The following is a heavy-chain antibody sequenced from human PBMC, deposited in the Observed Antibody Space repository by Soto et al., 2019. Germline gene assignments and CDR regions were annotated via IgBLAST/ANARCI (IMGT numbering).Heavy chain of an antibody. J-gene: IGHJ5*02. Sequence: GGSLRLSCGASGFTFSSHGMHWVRQAPGKGLEWVSYISSSSTIYYADSVKGRFTISRDNAKNSLYLQMNSLRAEDTAVYYCARHPERIAQIGWFDPWGQGTLVTVSS. V-gene: IGHV3-48*01. CDR2: ISSSSTI. CDR1: GFTFSSHG. CDR3: ARHPERIAQIGWFDP. D-gene: IGHD6-13*01.